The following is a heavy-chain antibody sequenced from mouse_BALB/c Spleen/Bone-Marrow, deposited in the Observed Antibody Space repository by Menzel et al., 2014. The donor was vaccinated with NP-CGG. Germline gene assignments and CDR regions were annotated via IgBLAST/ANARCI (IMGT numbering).Heavy chain of an antibody. Sequence: VQLKESGPSLVKPSQTLSLTCSVTGDSITSGYWNWVRKFPGNKLEYMGYISYSGSTYYNPSLKSRISITRDTSKNQYYLQMNSVTTEDTATYYCARYKGYYDHDGDYFDYWGQGPTLTVSS. CDR2: ISYSGST. CDR3: ARYKGYYDHDGDYFDY. CDR1: GDSITSGY. V-gene: IGHV3-8*02. J-gene: IGHJ2*01. D-gene: IGHD2-4*01.